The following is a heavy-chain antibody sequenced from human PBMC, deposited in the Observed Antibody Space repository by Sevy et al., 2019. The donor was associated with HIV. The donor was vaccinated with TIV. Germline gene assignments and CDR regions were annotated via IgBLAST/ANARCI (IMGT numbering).Heavy chain of an antibody. J-gene: IGHJ4*02. CDR2: IKSKTDGGTK. CDR1: GFTFSNAW. V-gene: IGHV3-15*01. Sequence: GGSLRLSCAASGFTFSNAWMSWVRQAPGKGLEWVGRIKSKTDGGTKDYAAPVKGRFTISRDDSKNTLYLQMNSLKTEDTAVYYCTTDYGGIVVVTANNYWGQGTLVTVSS. D-gene: IGHD2-21*02. CDR3: TTDYGGIVVVTANNY.